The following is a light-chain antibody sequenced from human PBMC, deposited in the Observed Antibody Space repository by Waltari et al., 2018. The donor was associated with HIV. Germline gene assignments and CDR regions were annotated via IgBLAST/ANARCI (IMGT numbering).Light chain of an antibody. J-gene: IGKJ3*01. CDR3: QQANSFPFT. CDR1: QDISRW. V-gene: IGKV1-12*01. CDR2: GTS. Sequence: DIQMTQSPSSVSASVGDSVSITCRASQDISRWLAWYQQKPGKAPKLLIYGTSSLQSGVPSRFSGSGSGTDFTLTISSLQPEDFATYYCQQANSFPFTFGPGTKVDIK.